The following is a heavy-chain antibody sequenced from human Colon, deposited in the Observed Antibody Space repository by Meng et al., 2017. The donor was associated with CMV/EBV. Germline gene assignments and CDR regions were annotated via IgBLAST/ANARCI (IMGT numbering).Heavy chain of an antibody. Sequence: GESLKISCAASGFTFSSYWMSWVRQAPGKGLEWLSVIYTNNARTYYADSVKGRFIISRDDSNDTLFLQMNSLRAEDTAVYYCAKAGNGYYLDYWGQGTLVTVSS. V-gene: IGHV3-23*03. J-gene: IGHJ4*02. D-gene: IGHD3-16*01. CDR2: IYTNNART. CDR3: AKAGNGYYLDY. CDR1: GFTFSSYW.